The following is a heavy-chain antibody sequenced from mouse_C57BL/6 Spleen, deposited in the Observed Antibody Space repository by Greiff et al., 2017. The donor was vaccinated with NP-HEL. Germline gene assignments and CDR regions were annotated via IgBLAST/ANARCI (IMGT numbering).Heavy chain of an antibody. CDR3: ASSDYGSSYEYGMDY. CDR2: INPNNGGT. CDR1: GYTFTDYY. D-gene: IGHD1-1*01. J-gene: IGHJ4*01. Sequence: EVQLQQSGPELVKPGASVKISCKASGYTFTDYYMNWVKQSHGKSLEWIGDINPNNGGTSYNQKFKGKATLTVDKSSSTAYMELRSLTSEDSAVYYCASSDYGSSYEYGMDYWGQGTSVTVSA. V-gene: IGHV1-26*01.